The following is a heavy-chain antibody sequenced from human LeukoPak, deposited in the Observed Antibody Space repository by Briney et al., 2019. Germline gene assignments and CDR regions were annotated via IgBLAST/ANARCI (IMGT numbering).Heavy chain of an antibody. Sequence: GASVKVSCKVSGYTLTELSMHWVRQAPGKGLEWMGGFDPEDGETIYAQKFQGRVTMTEDTSTDTAYMELSSLRSEDTAVYYCATITMVRGVIRAEYFQHWGQGTLVTVSS. D-gene: IGHD3-10*01. V-gene: IGHV1-24*01. CDR1: GYTLTELS. J-gene: IGHJ1*01. CDR3: ATITMVRGVIRAEYFQH. CDR2: FDPEDGET.